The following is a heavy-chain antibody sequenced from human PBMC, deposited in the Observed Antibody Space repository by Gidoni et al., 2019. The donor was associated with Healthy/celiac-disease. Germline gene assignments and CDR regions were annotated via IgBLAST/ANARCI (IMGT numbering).Heavy chain of an antibody. J-gene: IGHJ4*02. CDR1: GFTFSDYY. V-gene: IGHV3-11*05. Sequence: QVKLVESGGGLVKPGGSLRLSCAASGFTFSDYYMSWIRQAPGKGLEWVSYISSSSGYTNYADSVKGRFTISRDNAKNSLYLQMNSLRAEDTAVYYCARAAPPRIAVAGTAVYYWGQGTLVTVSS. CDR2: ISSSSGYT. D-gene: IGHD6-19*01. CDR3: ARAAPPRIAVAGTAVYY.